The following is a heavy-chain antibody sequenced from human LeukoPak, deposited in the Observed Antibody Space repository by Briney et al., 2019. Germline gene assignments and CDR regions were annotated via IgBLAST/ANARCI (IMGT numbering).Heavy chain of an antibody. CDR1: GFTFSSYA. CDR3: AKRVNQGQYFGY. CDR2: IGGSGGST. Sequence: GGSLRLSCAASGFTFSSYAVSWVRQAPGKGLEWVSAIGGSGGSTYYADSVKGRFTISRDDSKNTLYLQMNSLRAEDTAVYYCAKRVNQGQYFGYWGQGTLVTVSS. V-gene: IGHV3-23*01. J-gene: IGHJ4*02. D-gene: IGHD1-14*01.